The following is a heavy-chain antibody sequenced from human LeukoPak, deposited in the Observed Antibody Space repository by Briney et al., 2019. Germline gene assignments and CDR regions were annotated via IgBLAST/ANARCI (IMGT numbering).Heavy chain of an antibody. CDR1: GYTFTSYY. Sequence: GASVKVSCKASGYTFTSYYMHWVRQAPGQGLEWMGIINPSGGSTSYAQKLQGRVTMTRDTSTSTVYMELSSLRSEDTAVYYCARGGSTYYDFWSGSDTYYYYGMDVWGQGTTVTVSS. CDR3: ARGGSTYYDFWSGSDTYYYYGMDV. D-gene: IGHD3-3*01. J-gene: IGHJ6*02. CDR2: INPSGGST. V-gene: IGHV1-46*01.